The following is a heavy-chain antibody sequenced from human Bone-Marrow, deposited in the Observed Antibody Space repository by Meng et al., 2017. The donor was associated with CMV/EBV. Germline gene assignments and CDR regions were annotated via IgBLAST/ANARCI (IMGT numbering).Heavy chain of an antibody. J-gene: IGHJ4*02. D-gene: IGHD2-21*02. CDR1: GYDLTAYD. V-gene: IGHV1-2*02. Sequence: KASGYDLTAYDRHWVGQAPGQGLGRMGWSNTKSGGTDYVQKFQDTVTMTRDTSIRPAYMDLTRLRSEYTAVYDCGSDRGWSLKYFDSWGQGTLVTVSS. CDR2: SNTKSGGT. CDR3: GSDRGWSLKYFDS.